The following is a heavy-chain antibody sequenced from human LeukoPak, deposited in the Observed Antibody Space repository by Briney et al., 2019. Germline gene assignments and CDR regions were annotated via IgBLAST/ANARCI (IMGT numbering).Heavy chain of an antibody. CDR3: ASESPGTPPHLCDY. CDR2: IYPRDGST. Sequence: ASVKVSCKASGYTFTSNYIHWVRQAPGQGLEWMGMIYPRDGSTSYAQKFQGRVTMTRDTSTSTVYMELSSLRSEDTAVYYCASESPGTPPHLCDYWGQGTLVTVSS. J-gene: IGHJ4*02. V-gene: IGHV1-46*01. CDR1: GYTFTSNY. D-gene: IGHD6-13*01.